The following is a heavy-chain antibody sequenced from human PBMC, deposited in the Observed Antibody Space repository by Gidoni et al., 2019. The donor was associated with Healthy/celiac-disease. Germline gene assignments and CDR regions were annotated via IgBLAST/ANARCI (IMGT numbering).Heavy chain of an antibody. CDR3: ARDRMGGRKAGGYYYYGMDV. D-gene: IGHD3-16*01. J-gene: IGHJ6*02. CDR1: GFTFSSYA. CDR2: ISYDGSNK. Sequence: QVQLVESGGGVVQPGRSLRLSCAASGFTFSSYAMHWVRQAPGKGLEWVAVISYDGSNKYYADSVKGRFTISRDNSKNTLYLQMNSLRAEDTAVYYCARDRMGGRKAGGYYYYGMDVWGQGTTVTVSS. V-gene: IGHV3-30*04.